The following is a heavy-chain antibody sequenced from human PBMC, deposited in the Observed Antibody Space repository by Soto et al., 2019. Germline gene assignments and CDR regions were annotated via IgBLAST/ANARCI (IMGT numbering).Heavy chain of an antibody. CDR1: GVSFTTAGVA. D-gene: IGHD5-12*01. J-gene: IGHJ4*02. CDR3: AHSDGGYEIIYFDF. CDR2: IAYNDDR. Sequence: QITLQESGPTLVKPTQPLTLTCTFSGVSFTTAGVAVGWFRQTPGGALEWLTLIAYNDDRRFSPSLKTRLTITGATSKTQVILSLTNVEPGDSGSYLCAHSDGGYEIIYFDFWGQGIPVTVSS. V-gene: IGHV2-5*01.